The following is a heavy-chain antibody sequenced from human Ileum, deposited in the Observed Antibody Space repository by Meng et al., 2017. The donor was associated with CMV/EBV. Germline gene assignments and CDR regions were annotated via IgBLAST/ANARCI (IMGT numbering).Heavy chain of an antibody. CDR2: IYTSGTT. D-gene: IGHD3-10*01. CDR1: RGSNSNYY. V-gene: IGHV4-4*07. J-gene: IGHJ4*02. Sequence: QVQLQESGPGLVKTSETLYLTCYVSRGSNSNYYWSWIRQPAGKGLEWIAHIYTSGTTNYNPSLKRRVTMSVDTSRNQFSLKLTSVTAADTAVYYCARNYGSGNWNFFHYWGQGTLVTVSS. CDR3: ARNYGSGNWNFFHY.